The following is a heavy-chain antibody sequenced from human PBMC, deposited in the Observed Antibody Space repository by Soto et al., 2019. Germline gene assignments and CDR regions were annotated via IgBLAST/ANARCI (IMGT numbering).Heavy chain of an antibody. CDR2: INTGNGNT. V-gene: IGHV1-3*04. CDR3: ARAISGYVT. Sequence: QVQLVQSGAEVKKPGASVKVSCKASGITYTTYAIHWVRQAPGQGLEWMGWINTGNGNTRYSQRVQGRVTLTTDTSASTAYMDLSSLTSEDTAVYYGARAISGYVTWGQGTLITVSS. J-gene: IGHJ5*02. D-gene: IGHD5-12*01. CDR1: GITYTTYA.